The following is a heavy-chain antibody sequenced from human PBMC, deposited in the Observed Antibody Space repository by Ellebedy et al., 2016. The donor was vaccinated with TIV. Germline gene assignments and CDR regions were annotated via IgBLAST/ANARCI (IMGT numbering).Heavy chain of an antibody. CDR2: IYQDGSQK. J-gene: IGHJ5*01. CDR3: ARRGSYGDYAVQVNNWFDS. CDR1: GFSFRNYW. D-gene: IGHD4-17*01. V-gene: IGHV3-7*01. Sequence: PGGSLRLSCAASGFSFRNYWMGWVRQAPGKGLEWVANIYQDGSQKYYADSVEGRFTISRNNAQNSLYLQRKSLRVDDTAVYYCARRGSYGDYAVQVNNWFDSWGQGTPVTVSP.